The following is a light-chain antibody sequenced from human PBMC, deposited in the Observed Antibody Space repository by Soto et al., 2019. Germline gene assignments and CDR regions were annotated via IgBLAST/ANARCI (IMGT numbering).Light chain of an antibody. CDR1: QSITNY. Sequence: DIQMTQSPSSLSASVGDRVTITCRASQSITNYLNWYQHKPGQAPNLLIYAASTLQAGVPSRFRGSGSGTDFTLTINNLQPEDVATYYCQRYYNAPFTFGGGSKVDI. J-gene: IGKJ4*01. CDR2: AAS. V-gene: IGKV1-27*01. CDR3: QRYYNAPFT.